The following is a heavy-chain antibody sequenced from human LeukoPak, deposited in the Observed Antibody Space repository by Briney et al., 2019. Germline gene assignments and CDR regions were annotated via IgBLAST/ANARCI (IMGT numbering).Heavy chain of an antibody. CDR2: ISYDGSNK. V-gene: IGHV3-30*04. J-gene: IGHJ4*02. Sequence: PGGSLRLSCAASGFTFSSYAMHWVRQAPGKGLEWVAVISYDGSNKYYADSVKGRFTISRDNSKNTLYLQMNSLRAEDTAVYYCAKVYAKWELLLLDYWGQGTLVTVSS. D-gene: IGHD1-26*01. CDR1: GFTFSSYA. CDR3: AKVYAKWELLLLDY.